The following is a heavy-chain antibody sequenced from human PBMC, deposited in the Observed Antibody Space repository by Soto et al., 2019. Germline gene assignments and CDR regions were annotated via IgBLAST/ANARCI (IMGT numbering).Heavy chain of an antibody. J-gene: IGHJ4*02. CDR3: ATSYGSGYRDFDY. V-gene: IGHV1-69*02. CDR1: GDTFAFHS. D-gene: IGHD3-10*01. Sequence: QVQLVQSGAEVKRPGSSVKVSCKASGDTFAFHSINWVRQAPGLGLEWMGRINPILSMSNYAQRFQGRVTMSADKSTSTAYMVLSSLRSEDTAIYYCATSYGSGYRDFDYWGQGALVTGSS. CDR2: INPILSMS.